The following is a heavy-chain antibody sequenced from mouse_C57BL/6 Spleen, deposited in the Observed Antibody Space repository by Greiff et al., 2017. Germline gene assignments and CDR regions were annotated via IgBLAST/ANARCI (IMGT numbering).Heavy chain of an antibody. CDR1: GYTFTSYW. CDR2: IHPNSGST. J-gene: IGHJ4*01. D-gene: IGHD1-1*01. V-gene: IGHV1-64*01. CDR3: ERGVITTVVDYYAMDY. Sequence: QVQLQQPGAELVKPGASVKLSCKASGYTFTSYWMHWVKQRPGQGLEWIGMIHPNSGSTNYNEKFKSKATLTVDKSSSTAYMQLSSLTSEDSAVYYCERGVITTVVDYYAMDYWGQGTSVTVSS.